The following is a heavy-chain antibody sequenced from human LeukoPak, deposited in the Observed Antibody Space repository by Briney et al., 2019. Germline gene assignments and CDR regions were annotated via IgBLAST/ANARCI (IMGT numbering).Heavy chain of an antibody. J-gene: IGHJ3*02. CDR3: AKDRHYDSRGYAFDI. CDR1: GFTFDDYA. Sequence: GGSLRLSCAASGFTFDDYAMHWVRQAPGKGLEWVSGISWNSGSIGYADSVKGRFTISRDNAKNSLYLQMNSLRAEDTALYYCAKDRHYDSRGYAFDIWGQGTMVTVSS. CDR2: ISWNSGSI. V-gene: IGHV3-9*01. D-gene: IGHD3-22*01.